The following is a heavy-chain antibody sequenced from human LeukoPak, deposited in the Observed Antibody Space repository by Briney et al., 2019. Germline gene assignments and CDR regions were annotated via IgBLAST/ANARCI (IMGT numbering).Heavy chain of an antibody. CDR1: GFTFRSYA. V-gene: IGHV3-30*04. CDR3: AKDLVDTAMGIDY. Sequence: PGGSLRLSCAASGFTFRSYAIHWVRQAPGKGLEWVAGISYDGSNKYFADSVKGRFTISRDNSKNTLYLQMNSLRAEDTAVYYCAKDLVDTAMGIDYWGQGTLVTVSS. J-gene: IGHJ4*02. CDR2: ISYDGSNK. D-gene: IGHD5-18*01.